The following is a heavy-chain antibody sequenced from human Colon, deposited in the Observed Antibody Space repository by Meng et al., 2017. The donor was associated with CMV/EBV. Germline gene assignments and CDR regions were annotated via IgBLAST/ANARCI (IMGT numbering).Heavy chain of an antibody. V-gene: IGHV3-11*01. CDR3: AVQVGATEGSFDL. D-gene: IGHD1-26*01. J-gene: IGHJ2*01. CDR2: ITPAATTI. Sequence: GESLKISCAASGISFSDRFMHWIRHTPERGLEWLSYITPAATTIYYADSVKGSFTVSRDHAKNLMYLQMNSLRADDTAVYYCAVQVGATEGSFDLWGRGTLVTVSS. CDR1: GISFSDRF.